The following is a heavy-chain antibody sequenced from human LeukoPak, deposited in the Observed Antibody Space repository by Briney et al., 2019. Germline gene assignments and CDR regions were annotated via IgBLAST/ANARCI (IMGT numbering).Heavy chain of an antibody. CDR2: IYYSGST. J-gene: IGHJ4*02. CDR1: GGSISSYY. V-gene: IGHV4-59*08. Sequence: PSETLSLTCTVSGGSISSYYWSWIRQPPGKGLEWIGNIYYSGSTNYNPSLKSRVTISVDTSKNQFSLKLSSVTAADTAVYYCARVEWFFEYWGQGTLVTVSS. CDR3: ARVEWFFEY. D-gene: IGHD3-3*01.